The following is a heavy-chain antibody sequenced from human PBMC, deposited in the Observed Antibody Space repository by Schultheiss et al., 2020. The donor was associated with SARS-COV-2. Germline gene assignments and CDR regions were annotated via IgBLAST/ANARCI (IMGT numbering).Heavy chain of an antibody. CDR1: GFTFSSYG. J-gene: IGHJ4*02. CDR2: IWYDGSNK. Sequence: GGSLRLSCAASGFTFSSYGMHWVRQAPGKGLEWVAVIWYDGSNKYYADSVKGRFTISRDNSKNTLYLQMNSLRAEDTAVYYCAKMSGSVSPAPFDHWGQGALVTVSS. V-gene: IGHV3-33*06. CDR3: AKMSGSVSPAPFDH. D-gene: IGHD2-8*01.